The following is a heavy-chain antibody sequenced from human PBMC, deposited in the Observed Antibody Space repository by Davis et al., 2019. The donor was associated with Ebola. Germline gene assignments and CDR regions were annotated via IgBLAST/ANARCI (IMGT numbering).Heavy chain of an antibody. Sequence: SVKVSCKASGGTFSSYAISWVRQAPGQGLEWMGGIIPIFGTANYAQKFQGRVTITADESTSTAYMELSSLRSEDTAVYYCARNHYYDSSGYYPDEVYYYYMDVWGKGTTVTVSS. V-gene: IGHV1-69*13. D-gene: IGHD3-22*01. CDR1: GGTFSSYA. CDR2: IIPIFGTA. J-gene: IGHJ6*03. CDR3: ARNHYYDSSGYYPDEVYYYYMDV.